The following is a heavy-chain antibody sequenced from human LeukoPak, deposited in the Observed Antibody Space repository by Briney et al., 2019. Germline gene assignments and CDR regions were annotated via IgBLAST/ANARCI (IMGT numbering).Heavy chain of an antibody. J-gene: IGHJ4*02. V-gene: IGHV3-9*01. CDR1: GFTFHHYA. CDR2: ISWNSASI. D-gene: IGHD5-12*01. Sequence: PGGSLRVSCAASGFTFHHYAIHWVRQLPGKGLEWVSGISWNSASIGYADSVRGRFTISRDNAKNSVYLQMNSLRAEDTALYYCAKDKAPLYSGYDWDLDFWGQGTLVTVSS. CDR3: AKDKAPLYSGYDWDLDF.